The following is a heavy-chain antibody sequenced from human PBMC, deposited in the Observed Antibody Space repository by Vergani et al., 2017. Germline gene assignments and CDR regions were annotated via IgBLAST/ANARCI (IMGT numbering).Heavy chain of an antibody. D-gene: IGHD5-18*01. CDR3: ARSLASYGYPPFDY. CDR2: ISYSGST. V-gene: IGHV4-59*01. Sequence: QVQLQESGPGLVKPSETLSLICSVSGGSISSYYWSWNRQPPAKGLEWIGYISYSGSTNYNPSLQSRVTISGDTSKNQFSLKLNSVTAADTAVYYCARSLASYGYPPFDYWGQGTLVTVSA. J-gene: IGHJ4*02. CDR1: GGSISSYY.